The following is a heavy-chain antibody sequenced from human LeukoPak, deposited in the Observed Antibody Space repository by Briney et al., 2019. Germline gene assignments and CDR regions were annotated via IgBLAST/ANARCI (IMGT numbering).Heavy chain of an antibody. J-gene: IGHJ4*02. V-gene: IGHV1-69*04. CDR2: IIPILGIA. CDR1: GGTFSSYA. Sequence: GASVKVSCKASGGTFSSYAISWVRQAPGQGLEWMGRIIPILGIANYAQKFQGRVTITADKSTSTAYMELSSLRSEDTAVYYCARETYSSSWYVHYWGQGTQVTVSS. D-gene: IGHD6-13*01. CDR3: ARETYSSSWYVHY.